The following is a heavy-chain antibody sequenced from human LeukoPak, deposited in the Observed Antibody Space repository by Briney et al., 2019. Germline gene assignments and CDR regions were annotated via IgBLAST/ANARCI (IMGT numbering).Heavy chain of an antibody. D-gene: IGHD6-19*01. J-gene: IGHJ4*02. V-gene: IGHV4-59*01. Sequence: SQTLSLTCTVSGGSISSYYWSWIRQPPGKGLEWIGYIYYSGSTNYNPSLKSRVTISVDTSKNQFSLKLSSVTAADTAVYYCARRTYSSGWYYFDYWGQGTLVTVSS. CDR1: GGSISSYY. CDR3: ARRTYSSGWYYFDY. CDR2: IYYSGST.